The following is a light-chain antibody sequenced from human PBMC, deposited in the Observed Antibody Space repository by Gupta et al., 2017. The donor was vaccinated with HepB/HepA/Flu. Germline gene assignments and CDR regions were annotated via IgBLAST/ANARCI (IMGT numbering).Light chain of an antibody. CDR3: CSYAGSYTSL. CDR1: SSDVGGYNY. J-gene: IGLJ2*01. CDR2: NVS. V-gene: IGLV2-11*01. Sequence: QSALTLPRSVSGSPRQSLLTSCHGSSSDVGGYNYVPWYQQHPGKAPKLMIYNVSNRPSGVPDRFSGSKSGNTASLTISGLQAEDEADYYCCSYAGSYTSLFGGGTKLTVL.